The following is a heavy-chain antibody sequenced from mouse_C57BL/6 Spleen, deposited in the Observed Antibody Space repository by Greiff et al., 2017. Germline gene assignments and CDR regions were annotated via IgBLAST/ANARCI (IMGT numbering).Heavy chain of an antibody. CDR1: GFTFSSYG. J-gene: IGHJ1*03. CDR3: ARHDYDGSRWYFDV. Sequence: EVMLVESGGDLVKPGGSLKLSCAASGFTFSSYGMSWVRQTPDRRLEWVATISSGGSYTYYPDSVKGRFTISRDNAKNTLYLQMSSLKSEDTAMYYCARHDYDGSRWYFDVWGTGTTVTVSS. V-gene: IGHV5-6*01. CDR2: ISSGGSYT. D-gene: IGHD1-1*01.